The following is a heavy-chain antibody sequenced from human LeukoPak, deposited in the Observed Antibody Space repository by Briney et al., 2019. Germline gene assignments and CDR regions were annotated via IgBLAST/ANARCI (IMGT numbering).Heavy chain of an antibody. Sequence: ASVKVSCKASGYTFTGYYMHWVRQAPGQGLEWMGWISAYNGNTNYAQKLQGRVTLTTDTSTSTAYMELRSLRSDDTAVYYCARAPPRRYYYDSSGYYHLDYWGQGTLVTVSS. V-gene: IGHV1-18*04. CDR1: GYTFTGYY. D-gene: IGHD3-22*01. CDR2: ISAYNGNT. J-gene: IGHJ4*02. CDR3: ARAPPRRYYYDSSGYYHLDY.